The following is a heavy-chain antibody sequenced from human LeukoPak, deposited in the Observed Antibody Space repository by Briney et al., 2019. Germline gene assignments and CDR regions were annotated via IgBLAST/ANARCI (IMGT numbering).Heavy chain of an antibody. V-gene: IGHV4-31*03. D-gene: IGHD6-13*01. CDR3: ARDSLDQQLFNRGWFDP. CDR2: ISNRGGS. Sequence: PSETLSLTCTVSGDSISSGDYYWSWIRQHPGKGLEWIAYISNRGGSYYNPSLKSRVTLSVDTSKNLLSLKLTSVTAAGTAVYYCARDSLDQQLFNRGWFDPWGQGTLVTVSS. J-gene: IGHJ5*02. CDR1: GDSISSGDYY.